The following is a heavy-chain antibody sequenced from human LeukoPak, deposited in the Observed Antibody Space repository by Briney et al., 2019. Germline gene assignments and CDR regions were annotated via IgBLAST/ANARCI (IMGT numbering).Heavy chain of an antibody. CDR1: GGSFSGYY. CDR2: INHSGST. J-gene: IGHJ4*02. CDR3: ARGLSSRYCSSTSCSDY. D-gene: IGHD2-2*01. V-gene: IGHV4-34*01. Sequence: PSETLSLTCAVYGGSFSGYYWSWIRQPPGKGLEWIGEINHSGSTNYNPSLKSRVTISVDTSKNQFSLKLSSVTAADTAVYYCARGLSSRYCSSTSCSDYWGQRTLVTVSS.